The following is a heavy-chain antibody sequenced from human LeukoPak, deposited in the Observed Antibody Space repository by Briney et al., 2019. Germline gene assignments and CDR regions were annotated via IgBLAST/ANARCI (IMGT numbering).Heavy chain of an antibody. CDR2: ISDSGGKT. CDR3: AKDRLVHDS. Sequence: PGGSLRLSCAASGFDFSSNGMSWVRQAPGKGPEWVSAISDSGGKTYYSDSVKGRFTISRDNSKNTLYLQMNSLRGDDTAVYYCAKDRLVHDSWGQGTLVTVSS. V-gene: IGHV3-23*01. CDR1: GFDFSSNG. D-gene: IGHD6-13*01. J-gene: IGHJ4*02.